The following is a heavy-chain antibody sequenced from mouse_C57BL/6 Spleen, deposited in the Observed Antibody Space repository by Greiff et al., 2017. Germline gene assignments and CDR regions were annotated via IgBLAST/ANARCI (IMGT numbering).Heavy chain of an antibody. D-gene: IGHD1-1*01. Sequence: QVQLQQPGAELVMPGASVKLSCKASGYTFTSYWMHWVKQRPGQGLEWIGEIDPSDSYTNYNQKFKGKSTLTVDKSSSPAYMQLSSLTSEDSAVYYCARSYYGSSYDAMDYWGQGTSVTVSS. V-gene: IGHV1-69*01. J-gene: IGHJ4*01. CDR1: GYTFTSYW. CDR3: ARSYYGSSYDAMDY. CDR2: IDPSDSYT.